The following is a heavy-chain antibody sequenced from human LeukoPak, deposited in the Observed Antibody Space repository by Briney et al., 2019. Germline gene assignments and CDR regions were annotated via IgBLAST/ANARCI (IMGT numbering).Heavy chain of an antibody. J-gene: IGHJ4*02. Sequence: ASVKVSCKASGYTFTDYYMHWVRQAPGQGLEWMGWFNPNTGGPYNAQNFQGRVTMTRDTSISTAYMELSRLRSDDTAVYYCARAQSITMLRGVTAYWGQGTLVTVSS. CDR1: GYTFTDYY. D-gene: IGHD3-10*01. V-gene: IGHV1-2*02. CDR3: ARAQSITMLRGVTAY. CDR2: FNPNTGGP.